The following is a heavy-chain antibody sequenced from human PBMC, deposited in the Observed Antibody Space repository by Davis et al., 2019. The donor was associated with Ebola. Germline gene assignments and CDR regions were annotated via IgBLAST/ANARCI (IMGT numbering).Heavy chain of an antibody. D-gene: IGHD1-26*01. CDR1: GGSISTYY. CDR3: ARDSLGATSLDS. J-gene: IGHJ4*02. V-gene: IGHV4-4*09. CDR2: IQNSGSP. Sequence: MPSETLSLTCSVSGGSISTYYWNWIRQPPGKGLEWVGCIQNSGSPIYNPSLKSRVTLSVDRSTNQFSLKLTSVTAADTAVYYCARDSLGATSLDSWGQGTLVTVSS.